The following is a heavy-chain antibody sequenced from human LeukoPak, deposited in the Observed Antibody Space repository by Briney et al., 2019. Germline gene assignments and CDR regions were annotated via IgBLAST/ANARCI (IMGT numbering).Heavy chain of an antibody. CDR3: ARRPTVGAATYYFDY. CDR2: INHSGST. V-gene: IGHV4-34*01. Sequence: PSETLSLTCAVYGGSFSGYYWSWIRQPPGKGLEWIGEINHSGSTNYNPSLKSRVTISVDTSKNQFSLKLSSVTAADTAVYYCARRPTVGAATYYFDYWGQGTLVTVSS. CDR1: GGSFSGYY. J-gene: IGHJ4*02. D-gene: IGHD1-26*01.